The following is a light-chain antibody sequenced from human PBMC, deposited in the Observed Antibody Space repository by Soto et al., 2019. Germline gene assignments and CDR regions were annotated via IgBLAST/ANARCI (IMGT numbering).Light chain of an antibody. J-gene: IGKJ1*01. Sequence: EIVMTQSPATLSVSPGERATLSCRASQSVSSNLAWYQQKPGQAPRLLIYGASTRATGIPARFSGSGSGTEFTLTISSLQSVDFAVYYCQQYNNWPRTFGQGTNVEI. CDR3: QQYNNWPRT. CDR2: GAS. V-gene: IGKV3-15*01. CDR1: QSVSSN.